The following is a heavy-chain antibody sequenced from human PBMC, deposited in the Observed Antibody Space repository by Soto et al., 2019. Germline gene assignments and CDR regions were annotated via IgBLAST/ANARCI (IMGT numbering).Heavy chain of an antibody. V-gene: IGHV3-30*03. CDR2: ISYDGSNK. CDR1: GFTFSSYG. Sequence: GGSLRLSCAASGFTFSSYGMHWVRQAPGKGLEWVAVISYDGSNKYYADSVKGRFTISRDNSKNTLYLQMNSLRAEDTAVYYCARALKSRAARPLYYYYGIDVWGQGTTVT. CDR3: ARALKSRAARPLYYYYGIDV. D-gene: IGHD6-6*01. J-gene: IGHJ6*02.